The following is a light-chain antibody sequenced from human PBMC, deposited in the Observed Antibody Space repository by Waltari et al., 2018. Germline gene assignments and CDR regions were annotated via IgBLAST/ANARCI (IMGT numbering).Light chain of an antibody. Sequence: QSVLTQPPSASGAPGQRVTISCSGSFPHLGSNTVDWYWQVPGTAPKLLIYRNNQRPSGVPDRFSGSKSGTSASLAISGLQSEVEADYYCATWDDTLHGWVFGGGTKLTVL. CDR2: RNN. CDR3: ATWDDTLHGWV. J-gene: IGLJ3*02. V-gene: IGLV1-44*01. CDR1: FPHLGSNT.